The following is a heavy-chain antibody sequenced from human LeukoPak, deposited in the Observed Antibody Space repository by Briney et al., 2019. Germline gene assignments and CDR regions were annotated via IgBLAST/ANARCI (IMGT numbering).Heavy chain of an antibody. D-gene: IGHD2-21*02. V-gene: IGHV3-23*01. Sequence: PGGTLRLSCAASGFTFSSYGMSWVRQAPGKGLEWVSAISGSGGSTYYADSVKGRFTISRDNAQNSLSLQMHSLRAEDTAVYYCVRDWYCGYDCYRSIYYYYFYMDVWGEGTTVTVS. J-gene: IGHJ6*03. CDR1: GFTFSSYG. CDR2: ISGSGGST. CDR3: VRDWYCGYDCYRSIYYYYFYMDV.